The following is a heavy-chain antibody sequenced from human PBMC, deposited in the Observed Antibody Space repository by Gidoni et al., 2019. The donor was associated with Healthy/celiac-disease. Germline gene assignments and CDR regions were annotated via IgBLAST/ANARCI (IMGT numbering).Heavy chain of an antibody. V-gene: IGHV3-9*01. J-gene: IGHJ4*02. Sequence: EVQLVESGGGLVQPGRSLRLSCAASGFTFDDYAMHWVRQAPGKGLEWVSGIRWNSGSIGYADSVKGRFTISRDNAKNSLYLQMNSLRAEDTALYYCATGGTYYYDSSGYYADYWGQGTLVTVSS. CDR2: IRWNSGSI. CDR1: GFTFDDYA. CDR3: ATGGTYYYDSSGYYADY. D-gene: IGHD3-22*01.